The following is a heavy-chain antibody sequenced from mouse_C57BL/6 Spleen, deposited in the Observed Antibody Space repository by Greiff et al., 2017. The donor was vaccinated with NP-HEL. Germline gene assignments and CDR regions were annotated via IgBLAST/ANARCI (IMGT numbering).Heavy chain of an antibody. CDR2: IYPSDSET. D-gene: IGHD1-1*01. CDR3: ARDYGSSYGYFDV. Sequence: QVQLQQPGAELVRPGSSVKLSCKASGYTFTSYWMDWVKQRPGQGLEWIGNIYPSDSETHYNQKFKDKATLTVDKSSSTAYMQLSSLTSEDSAVYYCARDYGSSYGYFDVWCTGTTVTVSS. CDR1: GYTFTSYW. V-gene: IGHV1-61*01. J-gene: IGHJ1*03.